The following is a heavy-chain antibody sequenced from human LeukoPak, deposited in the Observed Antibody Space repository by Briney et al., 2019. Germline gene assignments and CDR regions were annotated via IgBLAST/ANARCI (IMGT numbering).Heavy chain of an antibody. CDR3: AKDGEDCSSTSCYSNYYCYYYMDV. CDR2: IWYDGSNK. V-gene: IGHV3-33*06. Sequence: GGSLRLSCAASGFTFSSYGMHWVRQAPGKGLEWVAVIWYDGSNKYYADSVKGRFTISRDNSKNTLYLQMNSLRAEDTAVYYCAKDGEDCSSTSCYSNYYCYYYMDVWGKGTTVTVSS. CDR1: GFTFSSYG. D-gene: IGHD2-2*01. J-gene: IGHJ6*03.